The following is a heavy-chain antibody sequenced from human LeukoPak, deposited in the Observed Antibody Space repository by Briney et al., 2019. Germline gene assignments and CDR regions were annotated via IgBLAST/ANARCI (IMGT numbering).Heavy chain of an antibody. Sequence: ASVTVSCTTSGFTFTGYYIHWVRQAPGQRFEWLGWINPSSGGADYAQDFQGRLTLTRDTSINTAYMELSSLRVDDTAVYYCARGGHSDAFDIWGQGTMVTVSS. J-gene: IGHJ3*02. V-gene: IGHV1-2*02. CDR1: GFTFTGYY. CDR3: ARGGHSDAFDI. CDR2: INPSSGGA.